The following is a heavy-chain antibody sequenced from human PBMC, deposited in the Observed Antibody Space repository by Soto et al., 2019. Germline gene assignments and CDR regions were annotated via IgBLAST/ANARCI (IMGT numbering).Heavy chain of an antibody. CDR2: IIPIFGTA. Sequence: ASVKVSCKASGGTFSSYAISWVRQAPGQGLEWMGGIIPIFGTANYAQKFQGRATITADESTSTAYMELSSLRSEDTAVYYCARNRRDGYDSDAFDIWVQGTMVTVSS. J-gene: IGHJ3*02. V-gene: IGHV1-69*13. D-gene: IGHD5-12*01. CDR3: ARNRRDGYDSDAFDI. CDR1: GGTFSSYA.